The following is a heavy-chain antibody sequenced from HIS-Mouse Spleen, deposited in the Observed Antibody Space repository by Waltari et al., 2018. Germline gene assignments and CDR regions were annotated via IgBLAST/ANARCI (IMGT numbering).Heavy chain of an antibody. V-gene: IGHV4-31*03. CDR2: IYYSGST. Sequence: QVQLQESGPGLVKPSQTLSLTCPVPGGSISRGGYYWSWTRHHPGKGLEWIGYIYYSGSTYYNPSLKSRVTISVDTSKNQFSLKLSSVTAADTAVYYCARGDCSGGSCYDYWGQGTLVTVSS. CDR1: GGSISRGGYY. CDR3: ARGDCSGGSCYDY. J-gene: IGHJ4*02. D-gene: IGHD2-15*01.